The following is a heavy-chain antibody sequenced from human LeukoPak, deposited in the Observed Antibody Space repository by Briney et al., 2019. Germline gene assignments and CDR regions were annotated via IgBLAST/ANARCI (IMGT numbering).Heavy chain of an antibody. CDR1: GFTLSDHY. Sequence: PGGSLRLSCAASGFTLSDHYMDWVRQAPGKGLEWVGRTRNKATSYTTEYAASVKGRFTISREDSKNSLYLQMNSLKTEDTAVYYCAKGAEEGVVITSVYYYYMDVWGKGTTVTISS. D-gene: IGHD3-22*01. CDR3: AKGAEEGVVITSVYYYYMDV. J-gene: IGHJ6*03. V-gene: IGHV3-72*01. CDR2: TRNKATSYTT.